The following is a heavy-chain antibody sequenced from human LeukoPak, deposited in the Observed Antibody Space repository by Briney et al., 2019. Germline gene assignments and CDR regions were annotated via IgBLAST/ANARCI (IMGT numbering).Heavy chain of an antibody. Sequence: PSETLSLTCTVSGGSISSYYWSWIRQPPGKGLEWIGYIYYSGSTNYNPSLKSRVTISVDTSKNQFSPKLSSVTAADTAVYYCARGYYDSSGYYYEPYYFDYWGQGTLVTVSS. J-gene: IGHJ4*02. V-gene: IGHV4-59*01. CDR3: ARGYYDSSGYYYEPYYFDY. CDR1: GGSISSYY. D-gene: IGHD3-22*01. CDR2: IYYSGST.